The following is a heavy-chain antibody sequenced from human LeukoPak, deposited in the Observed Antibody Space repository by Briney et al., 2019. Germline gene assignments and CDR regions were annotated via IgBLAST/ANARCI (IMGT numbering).Heavy chain of an antibody. J-gene: IGHJ4*02. CDR3: ARDLRNYFDY. CDR1: GFTFSSYA. V-gene: IGHV3-30-3*01. D-gene: IGHD4-17*01. Sequence: GGSLRLSCAASGFTFSSYAMHWVRQAPGKGLEWVVVISYDGSNKYYADSVKGRFTISRDNSKNTLYLQMNSLRAEDTAVYYCARDLRNYFDYWGQGTLVTVSS. CDR2: ISYDGSNK.